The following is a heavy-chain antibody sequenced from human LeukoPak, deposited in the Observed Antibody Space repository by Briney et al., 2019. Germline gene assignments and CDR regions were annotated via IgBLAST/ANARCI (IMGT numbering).Heavy chain of an antibody. CDR2: INTNTGNP. Sequence: ASVKVSCKASGYTFTSYAMNWVRQAPGQGLEWMEWINTNTGNPTYAQGFTGRFVFSLDTSVSTAYLQISSLKAENTAVYYCARDSQQLVLPYYYYYYMDVWGKGTTVTVSS. D-gene: IGHD6-13*01. CDR3: ARDSQQLVLPYYYYYYMDV. J-gene: IGHJ6*03. V-gene: IGHV7-4-1*02. CDR1: GYTFTSYA.